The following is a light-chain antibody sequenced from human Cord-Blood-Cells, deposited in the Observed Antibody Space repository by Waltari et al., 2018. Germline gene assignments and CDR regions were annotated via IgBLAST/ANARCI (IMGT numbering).Light chain of an antibody. CDR3: AAWDDSLSGV. V-gene: IGLV1-47*01. Sequence: QSVLTQPPSASGTPGQRVTISCSGSSSNIGSTYVYWYQQLPGTAPKLLIYRNNPRPSGVRDRFSGSKSGTSASLAISGLRSEDEAEYYCAAWDDSLSGVFGGGTKLTVL. CDR2: RNN. CDR1: SSNIGSTY. J-gene: IGLJ3*02.